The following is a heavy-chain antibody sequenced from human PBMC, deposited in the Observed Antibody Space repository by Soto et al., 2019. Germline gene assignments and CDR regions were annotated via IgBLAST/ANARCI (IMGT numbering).Heavy chain of an antibody. CDR3: AKDRHIIVATIRADY. D-gene: IGHD5-12*01. V-gene: IGHV3-23*01. CDR1: GFTFSSYA. CDR2: ISGSGGST. Sequence: EVQLLESGGGLVQPGGSLRLSCAASGFTFSSYAMSWVRQAPGKGLEWVSAISGSGGSTYYADSVKGRFTISRDNSKNTLYLQMNSLRADDTAVYYCAKDRHIIVATIRADYWGQGTLVTVSS. J-gene: IGHJ4*02.